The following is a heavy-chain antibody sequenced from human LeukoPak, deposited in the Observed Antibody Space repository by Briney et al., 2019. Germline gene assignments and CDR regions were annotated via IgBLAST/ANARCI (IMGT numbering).Heavy chain of an antibody. CDR2: INPSGGST. Sequence: GASVTVSFTASGYTFTSYYMHWVRQAPGQGLEWMGIINPSGGSTSYAQKFQGRVTMTRDTSTSTVYMELSSLRSEDTAVYYCARDLSAFDIWGQGTMVTVSS. CDR3: ARDLSAFDI. CDR1: GYTFTSYY. D-gene: IGHD2/OR15-2a*01. V-gene: IGHV1-46*01. J-gene: IGHJ3*02.